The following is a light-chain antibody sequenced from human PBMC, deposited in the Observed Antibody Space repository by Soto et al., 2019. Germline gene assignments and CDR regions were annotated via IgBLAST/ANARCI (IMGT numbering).Light chain of an antibody. CDR1: SSNIGAGYD. Sequence: QSVLTQPPSVSGALGQRVTISCTGSSSNIGAGYDEHWYQQLPGTAPKLLIYGNSNRPSGVPDRFSGSKSGTSASLAIAGLRAEDEADYYCQSYDSSLSGWVFGGGTKVTVL. J-gene: IGLJ3*02. CDR3: QSYDSSLSGWV. CDR2: GNS. V-gene: IGLV1-40*01.